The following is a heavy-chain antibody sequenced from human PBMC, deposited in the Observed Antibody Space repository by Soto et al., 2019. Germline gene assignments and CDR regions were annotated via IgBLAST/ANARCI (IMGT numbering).Heavy chain of an antibody. CDR1: GGSISSYY. Sequence: PSEPLSLTCTVSGGSISSYYWSWIRQPPGKGLEWIGYIYYSGSTNYNPSLKSRVTISVDTSKNQFSLKLSSVTAADTAVYYCARDLTGYCSSTSWLINGHPNAFDIWGEGTMVTVSS. V-gene: IGHV4-59*01. D-gene: IGHD2-2*01. CDR3: ARDLTGYCSSTSWLINGHPNAFDI. CDR2: IYYSGST. J-gene: IGHJ3*02.